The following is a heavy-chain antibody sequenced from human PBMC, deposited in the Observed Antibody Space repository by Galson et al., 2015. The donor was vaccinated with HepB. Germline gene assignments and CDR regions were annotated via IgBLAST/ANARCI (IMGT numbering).Heavy chain of an antibody. CDR1: GYSFTSYW. V-gene: IGHV5-10-1*01. CDR2: IDPSDSYT. J-gene: IGHJ5*02. CDR3: ARDPTLNNWFDP. Sequence: QSGAEVKKPGESLGISCKGSGYSFTSYWISWVRQMPGKGLEWMGRIDPSDSYTNYSPSFQGHVTISADRSISTAYLQWSSLKASDTAMYYCARDPTLNNWFDPWGQGTLVTVSS.